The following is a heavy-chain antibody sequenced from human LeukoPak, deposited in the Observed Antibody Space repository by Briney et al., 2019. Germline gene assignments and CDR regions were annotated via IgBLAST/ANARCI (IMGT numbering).Heavy chain of an antibody. Sequence: PGGSLRLSCAASGFTFSSYGMHWVREAPGKGLEWVAFIRYDGSNKYYADSVKGRFTISRDNSKNTLYLQMNSLRAEDTDVYYCAKGSDEYYYDSSGYSFDYWGQGTLVTVSS. D-gene: IGHD3-22*01. J-gene: IGHJ4*02. CDR1: GFTFSSYG. CDR3: AKGSDEYYYDSSGYSFDY. CDR2: IRYDGSNK. V-gene: IGHV3-30*02.